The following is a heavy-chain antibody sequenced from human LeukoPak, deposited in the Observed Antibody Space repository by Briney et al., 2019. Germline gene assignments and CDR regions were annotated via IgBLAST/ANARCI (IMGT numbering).Heavy chain of an antibody. CDR2: IVGRGGST. V-gene: IGHV3-23*01. Sequence: PGGSLRLSCAASGFTFSSYTMNWVRQAPGKGLEWVSTIVGRGGSTFYADSVKGRFTNSRDNSKNTLYLQMNSLRAEDTAVYYCAKEHIIRGVIYWFDPWGQGTLVTVSS. J-gene: IGHJ5*02. CDR1: GFTFSSYT. D-gene: IGHD3-10*01. CDR3: AKEHIIRGVIYWFDP.